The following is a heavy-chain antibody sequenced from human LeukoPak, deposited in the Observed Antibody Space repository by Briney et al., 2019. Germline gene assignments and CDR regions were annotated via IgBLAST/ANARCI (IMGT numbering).Heavy chain of an antibody. CDR3: ARVAAGYSVNYFDY. J-gene: IGHJ4*02. CDR1: GFTFSHYS. Sequence: GGSLRLSCVASGFTFSHYSMNWVRQAPGKGLEWVSYISTGSSSTYYADSVKGRFTISRDNVENSLYLQMNSLRDEDTAVYYCARVAAGYSVNYFDYWGQGTLVTVSS. CDR2: ISTGSSST. V-gene: IGHV3-48*02. D-gene: IGHD4-23*01.